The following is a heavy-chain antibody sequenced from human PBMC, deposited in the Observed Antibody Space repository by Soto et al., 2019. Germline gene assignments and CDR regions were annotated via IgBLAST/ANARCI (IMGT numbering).Heavy chain of an antibody. V-gene: IGHV3-74*01. CDR2: ISPDGSTP. Sequence: GGTLRLSCVASGFTFCTYWMHWVRQAPGKGLVWVSRISPDGSTPNYADSVKGRFTISRDYAKNTLYLQMNSLRVEDTAVYYCVRGNTGYGNFDYWGQGTLVTVSS. D-gene: IGHD5-12*01. CDR3: VRGNTGYGNFDY. J-gene: IGHJ4*02. CDR1: GFTFCTYW.